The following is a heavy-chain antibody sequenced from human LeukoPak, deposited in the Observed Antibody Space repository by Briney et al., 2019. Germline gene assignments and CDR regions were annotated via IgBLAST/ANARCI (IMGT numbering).Heavy chain of an antibody. CDR3: ATGNIAHRLDAFDI. V-gene: IGHV1-69*06. CDR2: IIPMFGTA. D-gene: IGHD1-14*01. J-gene: IGHJ3*02. Sequence: SVKVSCKAPGGTFNYHAFNWVRQAPGQGLEWMGGIIPMFGTANYAQKFQGRVTMTEDTSTDTAYMELSSLRSEDTAVYYCATGNIAHRLDAFDIWGQGTMVTVSS. CDR1: GGTFNYHA.